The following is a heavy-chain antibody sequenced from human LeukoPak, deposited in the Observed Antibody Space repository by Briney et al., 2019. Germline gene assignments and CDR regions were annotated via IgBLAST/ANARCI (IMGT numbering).Heavy chain of an antibody. D-gene: IGHD2-2*02. CDR3: ARESQIVVVPAAIRWFDP. J-gene: IGHJ5*02. CDR2: IWYDGSNK. V-gene: IGHV3-33*01. CDR1: GFTFSGYG. Sequence: GGSLRLSCAASGFTFSGYGMHWVRQAPGKGLEWVAVIWYDGSNKYYADSVKGRFTISRDNSKNTLYLQMNSLRAEDTAVYYCARESQIVVVPAAIRWFDPWGQGTLVTVSS.